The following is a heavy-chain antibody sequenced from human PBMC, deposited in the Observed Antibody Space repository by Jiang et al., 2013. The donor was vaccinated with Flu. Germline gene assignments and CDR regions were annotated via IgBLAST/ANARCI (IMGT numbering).Heavy chain of an antibody. Sequence: SGAEVKKPGASVKVSCKASGYTFTGYYMHWVRQAPGQGLEWMGWINPNSGGTNYAQKFQGWVTMTRDTSISTAYMELSRLRSDDTAVYYCARAGIVVVPAAMEFDYWGQGTLVTVSS. CDR2: INPNSGGT. CDR1: GYTFTGYY. CDR3: ARAGIVVVPAAMEFDY. D-gene: IGHD2-2*01. J-gene: IGHJ4*02. V-gene: IGHV1-2*04.